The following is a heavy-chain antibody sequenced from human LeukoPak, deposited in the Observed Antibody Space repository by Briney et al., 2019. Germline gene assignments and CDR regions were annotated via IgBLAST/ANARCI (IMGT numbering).Heavy chain of an antibody. V-gene: IGHV3-53*01. CDR3: ARGIAAAGTGLYN. J-gene: IGHJ4*02. CDR2: IYSDGTT. D-gene: IGHD6-13*01. CDR1: GFTFSGYS. Sequence: PGGSLRLSCAASGFTFSGYSMNWVRQAPGKGLEWDSVIYSDGTTYNTDSVKGRFTISRDNSKNTLYLQINSLRAEDTAVYYCARGIAAAGTGLYNWGQGTLLTVSS.